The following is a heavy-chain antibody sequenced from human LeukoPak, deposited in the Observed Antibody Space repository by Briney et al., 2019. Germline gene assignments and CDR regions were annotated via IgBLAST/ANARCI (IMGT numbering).Heavy chain of an antibody. V-gene: IGHV4-38-2*02. CDR3: ARSVVVPAAIRAFDI. D-gene: IGHD2-2*01. CDR2: IYHSGST. CDR1: GYSISSGYY. Sequence: SETLSLTCTVSGYSISSGYYWGWIRQPPGKGLEWIGSIYHSGSTYYKPSLKSRVTISVDTSKNQFSLKLSSVTAADTAVYYCARSVVVPAAIRAFDIWGQGTMVTVSS. J-gene: IGHJ3*02.